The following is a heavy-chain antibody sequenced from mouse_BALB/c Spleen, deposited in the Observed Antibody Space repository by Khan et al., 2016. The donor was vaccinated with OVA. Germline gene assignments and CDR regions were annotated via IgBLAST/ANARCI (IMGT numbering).Heavy chain of an antibody. Sequence: VRLQQSGPELVKPGASVKIPCKASGYTFTDYNMDWVKQSHGKSLEWIGDITPNNGGTIYSQKFKGKATLTVDKSSSTAYMELRSLTSDDTAIYYWARHGYGGFAYWGQGTLVTVSA. V-gene: IGHV1-18*01. J-gene: IGHJ3*01. CDR1: GYTFTDYN. CDR3: ARHGYGGFAY. D-gene: IGHD2-2*01. CDR2: ITPNNGGT.